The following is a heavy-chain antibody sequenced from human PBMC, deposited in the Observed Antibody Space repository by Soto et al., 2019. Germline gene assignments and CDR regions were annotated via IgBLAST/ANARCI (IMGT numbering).Heavy chain of an antibody. Sequence: GGSLRLSCAASGFTFSSFAMSWVRQAPGKGLEWVSSIGGNSGSTYYSDSVKGRFTISRDNSKNTLYLQMNSLRAEDTAVYYCAKFRGYGPGNHYFDYWGQGT. J-gene: IGHJ4*02. CDR1: GFTFSSFA. CDR2: IGGNSGST. V-gene: IGHV3-23*01. CDR3: AKFRGYGPGNHYFDY. D-gene: IGHD3-10*01.